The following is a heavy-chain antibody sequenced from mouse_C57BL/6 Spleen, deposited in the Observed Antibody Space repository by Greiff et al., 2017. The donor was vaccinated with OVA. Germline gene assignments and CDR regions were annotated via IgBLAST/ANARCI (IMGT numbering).Heavy chain of an antibody. D-gene: IGHD1-1*02. J-gene: IGHJ4*01. V-gene: IGHV1-80*01. Sequence: QVQLKQSGAELVKPGASVKISCKASGYAFSSYWMNWVKQRPGKGLEWIGQIYPGDGDTNYNGKFKGKATLTADTASSTAYMQLSSLTSEDSAVYFCARGGGVSMDYWGQGTSVTVSS. CDR1: GYAFSSYW. CDR3: ARGGGVSMDY. CDR2: IYPGDGDT.